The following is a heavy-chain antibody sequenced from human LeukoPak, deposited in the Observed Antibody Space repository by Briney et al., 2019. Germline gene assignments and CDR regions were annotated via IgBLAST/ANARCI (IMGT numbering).Heavy chain of an antibody. J-gene: IGHJ4*02. CDR2: IRSNGGST. CDR3: VKGGGYCSSTSCPPPYYFDY. V-gene: IGHV3-64D*06. D-gene: IGHD2-2*01. CDR1: GFTFSSYA. Sequence: GGSLRLSCSASGFTFSSYAIHWVRQAPGKGLEYISAIRSNGGSTYYADSVKGRFTISRDNSKNTLYLQMSSLRAEDTAVYYCVKGGGYCSSTSCPPPYYFDYWGQGTLVTVSS.